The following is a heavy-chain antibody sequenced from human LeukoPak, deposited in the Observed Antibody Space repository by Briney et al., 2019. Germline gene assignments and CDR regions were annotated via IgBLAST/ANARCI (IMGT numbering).Heavy chain of an antibody. Sequence: PSETLSLTCAVSGHSISSGYYWGWIRQPPGKGLEWIGSIYHSGSTYYNPSLKSRVTISVDTSKNQFSLKLSSETAADTAVYYCASQRSYYGSGVYFDYWGQGTLVTVSS. CDR1: GHSISSGYY. V-gene: IGHV4-38-2*01. J-gene: IGHJ4*01. CDR3: ASQRSYYGSGVYFDY. D-gene: IGHD3-10*01. CDR2: IYHSGST.